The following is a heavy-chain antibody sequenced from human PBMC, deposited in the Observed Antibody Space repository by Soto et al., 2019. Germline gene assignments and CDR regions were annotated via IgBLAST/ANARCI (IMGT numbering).Heavy chain of an antibody. CDR1: GFTVGSNY. D-gene: IGHD3-9*01. CDR3: ARSTYYDILTRSYYYYAMDV. J-gene: IGHJ6*02. CDR2: IYSEGTP. Sequence: GGSLRLSCAASGFTVGSNYMSWVRQAPGKGLEWVSVIYSEGTPYYADSVKGRFTISRENSNNTLYLHMSNLRAEDTAVYYCARSTYYDILTRSYYYYAMDVWGQGTTVTVSS. V-gene: IGHV3-53*01.